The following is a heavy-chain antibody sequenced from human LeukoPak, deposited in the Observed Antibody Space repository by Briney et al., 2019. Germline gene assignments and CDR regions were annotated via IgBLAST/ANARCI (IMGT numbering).Heavy chain of an antibody. Sequence: SETLSLTCTVSGGSISSYDWSWIRQPPGKGLEWIGYIYYSGSTNYSPSLKSRVTISVDTSKNQFSLKLSSVTAADTAVYYCAGLIEMATIGYWGQGTLVTVSS. V-gene: IGHV4-59*08. CDR1: GGSISSYD. CDR2: IYYSGST. D-gene: IGHD5-24*01. J-gene: IGHJ4*02. CDR3: AGLIEMATIGY.